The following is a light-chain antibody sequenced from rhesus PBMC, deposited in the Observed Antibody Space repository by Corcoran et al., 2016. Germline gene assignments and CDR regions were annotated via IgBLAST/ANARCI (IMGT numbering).Light chain of an antibody. CDR3: LPHINLPLP. Sequence: EIVMTQSPATLSLSPGERATLSCRASQRVSSSLAWYQQKPGQAPRLLNYGASSRATGIPDRFSGSGSGTDVTLTFSSLEPEDVAVYYCLPHINLPLPFGGWTKVELQ. CDR2: GAS. J-gene: IGKJ4*01. CDR1: QRVSSS. V-gene: IGKV3-24*01.